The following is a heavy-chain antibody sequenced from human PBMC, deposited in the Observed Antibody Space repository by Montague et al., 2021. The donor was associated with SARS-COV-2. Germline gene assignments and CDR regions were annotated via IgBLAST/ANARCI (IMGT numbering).Heavy chain of an antibody. CDR2: IYSTVIT. J-gene: IGHJ5*02. CDR3: ARGPHDYGWFDP. CDR1: GGSISSASYY. D-gene: IGHD4-17*01. V-gene: IGHV4-61*09. Sequence: TLSLTCTVSGGSISSASYYWSWIRQPAGKGLEWIGHIYSTVITNYNPSLKSRVTISVDLSKNQFSLKMTSVTAADTAVYYCARGPHDYGWFDPGGQGTLVTVSS.